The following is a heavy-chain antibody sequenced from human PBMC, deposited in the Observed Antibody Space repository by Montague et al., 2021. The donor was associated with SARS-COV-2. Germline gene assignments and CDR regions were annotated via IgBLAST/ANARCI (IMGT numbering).Heavy chain of an antibody. D-gene: IGHD2-15*01. Sequence: SLRLSCAASGFSFSSYEMNWARQVPGKGLEWISYISSGSGSSIHYADSVRGRFTISRANAKNSLYLQMNGLRAEDTAIYYCARDVDPNSWDGMDVWGQGTTVTVSS. CDR2: ISSGSGSSI. V-gene: IGHV3-48*03. J-gene: IGHJ6*02. CDR1: GFSFSSYE. CDR3: ARDVDPNSWDGMDV.